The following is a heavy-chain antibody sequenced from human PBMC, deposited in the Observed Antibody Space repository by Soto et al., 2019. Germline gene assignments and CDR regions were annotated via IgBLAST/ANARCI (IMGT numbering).Heavy chain of an antibody. V-gene: IGHV3-23*01. J-gene: IGHJ4*02. CDR1: GFTFSSYA. Sequence: GGSLRLSCASSGFTFSSYAMSLVRQAPGKGLEWVSAISGSGGSTYYADSVKGRFTISRDNSKNTLYLQMNSLRAEDTAVYYCAKWDGPYSSGWYHLFDYWGQGTLVTVSS. CDR2: ISGSGGST. CDR3: AKWDGPYSSGWYHLFDY. D-gene: IGHD6-19*01.